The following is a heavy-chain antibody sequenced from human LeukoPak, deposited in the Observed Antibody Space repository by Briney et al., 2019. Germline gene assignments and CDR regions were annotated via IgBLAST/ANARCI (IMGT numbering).Heavy chain of an antibody. CDR1: GYIITELS. V-gene: IGHV1-8*01. Sequence: ASVKVSCKVSGYIITELSMHWVRQAPGKGLEWMGWMNPNSGNTGYAQKFQGRVTMTRNTSISTAYMELSSLRSEDTAVYYCAIRGLHYYDSSGENDAFDIWGQGTMVTVSS. CDR2: MNPNSGNT. CDR3: AIRGLHYYDSSGENDAFDI. D-gene: IGHD3-22*01. J-gene: IGHJ3*02.